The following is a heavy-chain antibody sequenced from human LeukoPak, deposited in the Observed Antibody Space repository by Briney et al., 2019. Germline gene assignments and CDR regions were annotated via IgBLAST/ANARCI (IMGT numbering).Heavy chain of an antibody. J-gene: IGHJ4*01. Sequence: LETLSLTCTVSGGSISSYYWSWIRQPPGKGLEWIGYIYNSGSTYNPSLKSRVTISVDTSKNQFSLKLSSVTAADTAVYYCARFEARYYFDYWGHGTLVTVSS. D-gene: IGHD3-9*01. CDR3: ARFEARYYFDY. CDR2: IYNSGST. V-gene: IGHV4-59*01. CDR1: GGSISSYY.